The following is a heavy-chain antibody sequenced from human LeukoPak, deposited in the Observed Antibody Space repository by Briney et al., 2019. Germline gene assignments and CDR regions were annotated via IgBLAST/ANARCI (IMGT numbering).Heavy chain of an antibody. CDR1: GDTVTRNY. CDR3: ARDSSYDSSGYYYGYFDY. J-gene: IGHJ4*02. D-gene: IGHD3-22*01. Sequence: GGSLRLSCAPSGDTVTRNYVSWVRQAPGEGVGWVSVIYSGGSTYYADSVKGRFTISRDNSKNTLYLQMNSLRAEDTAVYYCARDSSYDSSGYYYGYFDYWGQGTLVTVSS. CDR2: IYSGGST. V-gene: IGHV3-66*01.